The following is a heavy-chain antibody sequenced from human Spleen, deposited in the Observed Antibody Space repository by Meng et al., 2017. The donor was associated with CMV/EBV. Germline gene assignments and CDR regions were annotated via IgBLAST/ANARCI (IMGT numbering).Heavy chain of an antibody. V-gene: IGHV2-70*20. J-gene: IGHJ6*02. Sequence: SGPTLVKPTQTLTLTCSFSGFSLSTIGMCVSWVRQPPGKALEWLAVIDWDDDKYYSASLKTRLTISKDTSKNQVVLTLSNMDSVDTATYYCARSEALTSYALDVWGQGTTVTVSS. D-gene: IGHD6-6*01. CDR1: GFSLSTIGMC. CDR2: IDWDDDK. CDR3: ARSEALTSYALDV.